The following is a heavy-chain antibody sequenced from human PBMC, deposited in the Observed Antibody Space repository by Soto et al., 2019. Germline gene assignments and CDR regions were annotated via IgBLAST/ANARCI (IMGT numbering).Heavy chain of an antibody. V-gene: IGHV3-48*01. CDR1: GFTFSDYG. J-gene: IGHJ3*02. Sequence: PGGSLRLSCVASGFTFSDYGMNWVRQAPGKGLELVSHISTSGTTIYYADSVKGRFTISRDNAKNSLYLQMNSLRAEDTAVYYCATIHAFDIWGQGTMVTVSS. CDR3: ATIHAFDI. CDR2: ISTSGTTI.